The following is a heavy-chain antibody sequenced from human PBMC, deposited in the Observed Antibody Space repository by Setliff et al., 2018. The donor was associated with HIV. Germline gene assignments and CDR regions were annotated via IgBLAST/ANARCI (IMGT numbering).Heavy chain of an antibody. CDR2: IYPADSDT. Sequence: PGESLKISCKGSGYSFSNYWIGWVRQMPGKGLEWMGIIYPADSDTRYSPSFQGQVTISVDKSISTAYLQWSSLKASDTAMYYCARRMRYYDSSGYYGHYFDSWGQGTLVTVSS. D-gene: IGHD3-22*01. J-gene: IGHJ4*02. V-gene: IGHV5-51*01. CDR1: GYSFSNYW. CDR3: ARRMRYYDSSGYYGHYFDS.